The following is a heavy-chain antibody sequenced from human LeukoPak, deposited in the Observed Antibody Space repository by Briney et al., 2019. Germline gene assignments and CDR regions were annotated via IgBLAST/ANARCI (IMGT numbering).Heavy chain of an antibody. CDR2: FDHEDGET. J-gene: IGHJ5*02. Sequence: AASVKVSCKVSGYTLTELSMHWVRQAPGKGLEWMGGFDHEDGETIYAQKFQGRVTMTEDTSTDTAYMELSSLRSEDTAVYYCAISSSGYTYGYVSGWFDPWGQGTLVTVSS. CDR1: GYTLTELS. D-gene: IGHD5-18*01. CDR3: AISSSGYTYGYVSGWFDP. V-gene: IGHV1-24*01.